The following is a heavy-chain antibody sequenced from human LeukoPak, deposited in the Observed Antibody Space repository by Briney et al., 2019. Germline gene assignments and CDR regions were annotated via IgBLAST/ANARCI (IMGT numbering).Heavy chain of an antibody. D-gene: IGHD3-22*01. CDR1: GFTFSDHY. J-gene: IGHJ4*02. CDR2: SRNKANSYST. CDR3: ARLYSYVSGRYYPDH. V-gene: IGHV3-72*01. Sequence: SLRLSCAASGFTFSDHYMDWVRQAPGQGREWVGRSRNKANSYSTEYAASVKGRVAISRDESKSSMYLQMNSLKTEDTAVYYCARLYSYVSGRYYPDHWGQGTLVTVSS.